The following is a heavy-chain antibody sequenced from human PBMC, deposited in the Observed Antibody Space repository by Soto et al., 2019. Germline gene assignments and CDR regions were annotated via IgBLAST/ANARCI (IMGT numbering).Heavy chain of an antibody. CDR2: IIPIFGTA. Sequence: QVQLVQSGAEVKKPGSSVKVSCKASGGTFSSYAISWVRQAPGQGLEWMGGIIPIFGTANYAQKFQGRVTITADESTSTAYMELSSLRSEVTAVYYCARDLEGNNLRSPPCYWGQGTLVTVSS. CDR3: ARDLEGNNLRSPPCY. D-gene: IGHD1-1*01. V-gene: IGHV1-69*01. CDR1: GGTFSSYA. J-gene: IGHJ4*02.